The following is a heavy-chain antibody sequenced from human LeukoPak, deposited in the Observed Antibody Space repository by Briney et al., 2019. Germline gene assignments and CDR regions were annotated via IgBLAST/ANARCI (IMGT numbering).Heavy chain of an antibody. CDR2: IYNSGRT. V-gene: IGHV4-59*08. D-gene: IGHD5-18*01. J-gene: IGHJ3*02. CDR3: ARYTAVVNDAFDI. CDR1: GGSISSYY. Sequence: SETLSLTCTVSGGSISSYYWTWIRRSPGKGLEWIGYIYNSGRTDYKPSLKSRVTISVDTSKNQFSLKLSSVTAADTAVYYCARYTAVVNDAFDIWGQGTMVTVSS.